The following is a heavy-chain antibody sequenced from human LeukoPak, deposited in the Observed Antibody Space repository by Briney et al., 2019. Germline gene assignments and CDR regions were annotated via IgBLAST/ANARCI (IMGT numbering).Heavy chain of an antibody. CDR2: ICWDSGKI. CDR1: GFTFEYYA. V-gene: IGHV3-9*01. CDR3: GKDDGSFQH. J-gene: IGHJ1*01. Sequence: GGSLRLSCAASGFTFEYYAMHWGRQAPGKGLEWVSGICWDSGKIGYADPVISRFTNSRDNAQNSLYLQMNTVRADDTDFYYCGKDDGSFQHWGQGTLVTVSS.